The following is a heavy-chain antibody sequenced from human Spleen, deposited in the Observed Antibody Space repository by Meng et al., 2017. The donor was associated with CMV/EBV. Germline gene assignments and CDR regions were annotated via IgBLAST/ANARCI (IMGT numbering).Heavy chain of an antibody. D-gene: IGHD3-9*01. V-gene: IGHV3-23*01. Sequence: GGSLRLSCAASGFTFSSYAMSWVRQAPGKGLEWVSAISGSGGSTYYADSVKGRFTISRDNSKNTLYLQMNSLRAEDTAVYYCAKGPAGRYFDWLFYDFDYWGQGTTVTVSS. CDR3: AKGPAGRYFDWLFYDFDY. CDR2: ISGSGGST. J-gene: IGHJ4*03. CDR1: GFTFSSYA.